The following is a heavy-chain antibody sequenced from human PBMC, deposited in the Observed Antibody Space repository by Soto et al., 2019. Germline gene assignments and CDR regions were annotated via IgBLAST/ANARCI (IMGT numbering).Heavy chain of an antibody. Sequence: QVQLVQSGAEVKKPGASVKVSCKASGYTFTGYYMHWVRQAPGQGLEWMGWINPNSGGTNYAQKFQGWVTMTRDTSLSTAYMELSRLRSDDTAVYYCATGYCSSTSCYVDSLDYWGQGTLVTVSS. V-gene: IGHV1-2*04. CDR3: ATGYCSSTSCYVDSLDY. CDR2: INPNSGGT. D-gene: IGHD2-2*01. CDR1: GYTFTGYY. J-gene: IGHJ4*02.